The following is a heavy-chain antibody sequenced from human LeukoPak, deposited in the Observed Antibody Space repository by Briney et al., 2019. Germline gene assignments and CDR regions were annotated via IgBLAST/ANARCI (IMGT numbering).Heavy chain of an antibody. CDR3: ARGMPPWDFTMVRPNFGMDV. V-gene: IGHV1-18*01. Sequence: ASVKVSCKASGYTFTSYGISWVRQAPGQGLEWMGWISAYNGNTNYAQKLQGRVTMTTDTSTSTAYMELRSLRSDDTAVYYCARGMPPWDFTMVRPNFGMDVWGQGTTVTVSS. J-gene: IGHJ6*02. CDR2: ISAYNGNT. CDR1: GYTFTSYG. D-gene: IGHD3-10*01.